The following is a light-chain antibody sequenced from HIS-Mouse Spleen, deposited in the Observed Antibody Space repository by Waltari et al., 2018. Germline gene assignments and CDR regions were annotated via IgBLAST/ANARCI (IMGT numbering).Light chain of an antibody. J-gene: IGLJ2*01. CDR3: SSYTSSSTLVV. CDR1: SSAVGGYNY. Sequence: QYALTQPASVSGSPGQSITIPCPGTSSAVGGYNYVSCYQQHPGKAPKLIIYDVSNRPSGVSNRFSGSKSGNTASLTISGLQAEDEADYYCSSYTSSSTLVVFGGGTKLTVL. V-gene: IGLV2-14*03. CDR2: DVS.